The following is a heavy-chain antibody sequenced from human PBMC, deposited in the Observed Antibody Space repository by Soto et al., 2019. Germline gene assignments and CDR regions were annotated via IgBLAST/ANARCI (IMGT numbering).Heavy chain of an antibody. J-gene: IGHJ4*02. V-gene: IGHV4-31*01. CDR2: IYYSGST. Sequence: QVQLQESGPGLVKPSQTLSLTCTVSGGSISSGGYYWSWIRQHPGKGLEWIGYIYYSGSTYYNPSLKSPVTLSVDTSKNQFSLKPSSVTAADTAVYYCARAEKGGSGWYAGHFDYWGQGTLVTVSS. CDR3: ARAEKGGSGWYAGHFDY. CDR1: GGSISSGGYY. D-gene: IGHD6-13*01.